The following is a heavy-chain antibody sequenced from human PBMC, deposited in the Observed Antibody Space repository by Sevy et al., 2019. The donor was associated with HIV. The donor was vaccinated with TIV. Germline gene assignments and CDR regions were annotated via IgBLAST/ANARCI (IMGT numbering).Heavy chain of an antibody. CDR1: GFTFSTYA. V-gene: IGHV3-30*18. J-gene: IGHJ4*02. CDR3: AKAKQRVIAVAGTMDY. D-gene: IGHD6-19*01. CDR2: LSYDGSNK. Sequence: GGSLRLSCAASGFTFSTYAMHWVRLAPGKGLEWVAVLSYDGSNKDYVDSVKGRFTVSRDNSKNTLYLQMNSLRPEDTAVYYCAKAKQRVIAVAGTMDYWGQGTLVTVSS.